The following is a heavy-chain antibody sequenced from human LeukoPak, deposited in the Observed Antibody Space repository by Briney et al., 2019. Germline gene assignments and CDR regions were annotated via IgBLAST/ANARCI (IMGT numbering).Heavy chain of an antibody. CDR1: GGSISDNY. V-gene: IGHV4-59*01. J-gene: IGHJ6*02. CDR2: IYYSGST. CDR3: ARELYYYDSSGRLYYYYGMDV. Sequence: SETLSLTCTVSGGSISDNYWSWIRQPPGKGLEWSGYIYYSGSTNYNPSLKSRVTISVDTSKNQFSLKLSSLTAADTAVYYCARELYYYDSSGRLYYYYGMDVWAQGTTVTVSS. D-gene: IGHD3-22*01.